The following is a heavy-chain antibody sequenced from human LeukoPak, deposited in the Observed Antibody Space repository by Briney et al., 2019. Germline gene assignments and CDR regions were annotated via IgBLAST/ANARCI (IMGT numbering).Heavy chain of an antibody. V-gene: IGHV4-34*01. J-gene: IGHJ4*02. CDR2: INHSGST. D-gene: IGHD3-22*01. CDR1: GGSISSYY. CDR3: ARLYDSSGYYYSRKRAFDY. Sequence: PSETLSLTCTVSGGSISSYYWSWIRQPPGKGLEWIGEINHSGSTNYNPSLKSRVTISVDTSKNQFSLKLSSVTAADTAVYYCARLYDSSGYYYSRKRAFDYWGQGTLVTVSS.